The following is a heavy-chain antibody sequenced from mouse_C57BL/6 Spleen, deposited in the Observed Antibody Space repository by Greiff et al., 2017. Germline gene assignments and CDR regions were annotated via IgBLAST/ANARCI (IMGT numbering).Heavy chain of an antibody. CDR1: GFTFSDYG. Sequence: EVKLVESGGGLVKPGGSLKLSCAASGFTFSDYGMHWVRQAPEKGLEWVAYISSGSSTIYYADTVKGRFTISRDNAKNTLFLQMTSLRSEDTAMYYCARRITTVVATEDYAMDYWGQGTSVTVSS. V-gene: IGHV5-17*01. CDR3: ARRITTVVATEDYAMDY. CDR2: ISSGSSTI. J-gene: IGHJ4*01. D-gene: IGHD1-1*01.